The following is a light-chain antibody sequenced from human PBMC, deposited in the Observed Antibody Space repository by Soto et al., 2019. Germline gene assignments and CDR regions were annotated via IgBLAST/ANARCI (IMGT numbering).Light chain of an antibody. Sequence: QSVLIQPPSASGTPGQRVTISCSGGNSNIGSRYVYWYRQLPGTAPKLLIYRNSQRPSGVPDRFSGSKSGTSASLAISGLRPEDEAHYYCAAWDVSLRHYVFGTGTKGTVL. CDR2: RNS. V-gene: IGLV1-47*01. CDR3: AAWDVSLRHYV. CDR1: NSNIGSRY. J-gene: IGLJ1*01.